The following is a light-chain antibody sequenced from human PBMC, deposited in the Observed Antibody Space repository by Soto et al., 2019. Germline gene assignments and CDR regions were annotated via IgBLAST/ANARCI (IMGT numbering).Light chain of an antibody. J-gene: IGLJ2*01. CDR1: SSDVGGSKY. Sequence: QSALTQPASVSGSPGQSITISCTGTSSDVGGSKYVSWYQQHPGEAPKLMIYDVSYRPSGISNRFSGSKSGNTASLPISGLQAEDEADSFCRSGGGSSTLFGGGTKLTVL. CDR2: DVS. V-gene: IGLV2-14*01. CDR3: RSGGGSSTL.